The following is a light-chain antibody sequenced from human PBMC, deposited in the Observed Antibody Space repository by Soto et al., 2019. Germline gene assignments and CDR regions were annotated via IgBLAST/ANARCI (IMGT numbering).Light chain of an antibody. CDR1: SSDFDGYDF. V-gene: IGLV2-14*01. Sequence: QSVLTQPASVSGSPGQSITISCTGTSSDFDGYDFVSWYQQHPGKAPKLMIYDVTNRPSGVSDRFSGSKSGNTASLTISGLQAEDEADYYCSSYISSSTPYVFGTGTKVTVL. J-gene: IGLJ1*01. CDR3: SSYISSSTPYV. CDR2: DVT.